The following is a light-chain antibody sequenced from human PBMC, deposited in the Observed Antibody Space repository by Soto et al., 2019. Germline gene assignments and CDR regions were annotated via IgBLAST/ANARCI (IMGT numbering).Light chain of an antibody. CDR1: QSSNSE. CDR3: QQYHNGPLT. Sequence: EIVMTQSPATLSLSPGERAALSCRASQSSNSELAWYQQKPGQPPRLLIYGASTRATGVPARFTGSESGSEFTLTISALQTEDFEVYYWQQYHNGPLTFSQRTRLLI. J-gene: IGKJ2*01. V-gene: IGKV3-15*01. CDR2: GAS.